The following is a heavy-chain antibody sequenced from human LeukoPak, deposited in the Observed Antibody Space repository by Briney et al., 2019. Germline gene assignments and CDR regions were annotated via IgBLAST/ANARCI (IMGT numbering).Heavy chain of an antibody. V-gene: IGHV3-30*03. J-gene: IGHJ4*02. Sequence: GGSLRLSCAASGFTFSSNGMHWVRQAPGKGLEWVGVISYDGSNKYYADSVKGRFTISRDNSKNTLYLQMNSLRAEDTAVYYCAARRRDGYNYGYFDYWGQGTLVTVSS. CDR3: AARRRDGYNYGYFDY. CDR2: ISYDGSNK. CDR1: GFTFSSNG. D-gene: IGHD5-24*01.